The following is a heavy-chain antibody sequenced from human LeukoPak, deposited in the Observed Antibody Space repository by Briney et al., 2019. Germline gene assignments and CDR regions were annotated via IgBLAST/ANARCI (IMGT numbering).Heavy chain of an antibody. J-gene: IGHJ4*02. D-gene: IGHD7-27*01. V-gene: IGHV3-23*01. CDR3: AKDPINWGSIYFDY. CDR1: GFTFSTYV. Sequence: PGGSLRLSCEASGFTFSTYVMSWVRQAPGKGPEWVSGIRGSGSLTYYADSVKGRFTISRDNSKNILYLQMNSLTAEDTAVYWCAKDPINWGSIYFDYWGQGTLVTASS. CDR2: IRGSGSLT.